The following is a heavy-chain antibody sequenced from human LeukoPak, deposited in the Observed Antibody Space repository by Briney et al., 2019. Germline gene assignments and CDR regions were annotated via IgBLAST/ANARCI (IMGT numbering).Heavy chain of an antibody. Sequence: GGSLRLSCAASGFTFSSYEMNWVRQAPGKGLEWVSYISSSGSTIYYADSVKGRFTISRDNAKNSLYLQMNNLRAEDTAVYYCARDAGGPLDYWGQGTLVTVSS. CDR3: ARDAGGPLDY. CDR2: ISSSGSTI. CDR1: GFTFSSYE. J-gene: IGHJ4*02. D-gene: IGHD4-23*01. V-gene: IGHV3-48*03.